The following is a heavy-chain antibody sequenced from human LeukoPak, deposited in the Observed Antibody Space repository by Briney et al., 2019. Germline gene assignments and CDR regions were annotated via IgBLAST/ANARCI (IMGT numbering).Heavy chain of an antibody. CDR1: GFTLSSYA. V-gene: IGHV3-23*01. CDR3: AKTDY. J-gene: IGHJ4*02. CDR2: ISDSGNT. Sequence: GGSLRLSCAASGFTLSSYAMSWVRQAPGKGLEWVSAISDSGNTYHADSVKGRFTISRDNSKNTLYLQMNSLRAEDTAVYYCAKTDYWGQGTLVTVSS.